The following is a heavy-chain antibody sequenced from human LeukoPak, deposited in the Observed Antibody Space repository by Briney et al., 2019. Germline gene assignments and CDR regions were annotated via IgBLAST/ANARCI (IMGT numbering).Heavy chain of an antibody. D-gene: IGHD1-26*01. J-gene: IGHJ6*02. V-gene: IGHV3-23*01. Sequence: GGSLRLSCAASGFIFSSYTMSWVRQAPGKGLERVSGISGRSDSIYYADSVEGRFTISRDYSKSTVDLQMNSLRAEDTAVYYCAREKWERHHCGVDVWGQGTTVTVSS. CDR1: GFIFSSYT. CDR3: AREKWERHHCGVDV. CDR2: ISGRSDSI.